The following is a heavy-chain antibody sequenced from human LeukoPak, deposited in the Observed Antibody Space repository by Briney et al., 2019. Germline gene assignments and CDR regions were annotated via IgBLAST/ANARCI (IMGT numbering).Heavy chain of an antibody. Sequence: ASVKVSCKASGYTFTSYGISWVRQAPGQGLEWMGWISAYNGNTNYAQKLQGRVTMTTDTSTRTAYMELRSLRSDDTAVYYCARESIVVPAAISYLYYYGMDVWGQGTTVTVSS. J-gene: IGHJ6*02. V-gene: IGHV1-18*01. D-gene: IGHD2-2*02. CDR2: ISAYNGNT. CDR3: ARESIVVPAAISYLYYYGMDV. CDR1: GYTFTSYG.